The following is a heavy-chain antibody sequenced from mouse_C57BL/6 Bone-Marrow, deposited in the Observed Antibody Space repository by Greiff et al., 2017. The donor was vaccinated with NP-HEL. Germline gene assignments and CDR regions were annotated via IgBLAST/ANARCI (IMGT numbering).Heavy chain of an antibody. J-gene: IGHJ4*01. CDR2: IDPENGDT. CDR1: GFNIKDDY. V-gene: IGHV14-4*01. D-gene: IGHD1-1*01. Sequence: VQLQQSGAELVRPGASVKLSCTASGFNIKDDYMHWVKQRPEQGLEWIGWIDPENGDTEYASKFQGKATITADTSSNTAYLQLSSLTSEDTAVYYCTLVYGSSYDYYAMDYWGQGTSVTVSS. CDR3: TLVYGSSYDYYAMDY.